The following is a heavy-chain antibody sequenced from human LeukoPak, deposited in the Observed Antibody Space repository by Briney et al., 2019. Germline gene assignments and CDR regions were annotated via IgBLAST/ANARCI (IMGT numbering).Heavy chain of an antibody. D-gene: IGHD4-17*01. V-gene: IGHV3-23*01. Sequence: PGGSLRLSCAASGFTFSSHAMTWVRQAPGKGLEWVSSIGGIGASTYYADSVKGRFTISRDNSKNTLYLQMNSLRGEDTALYYCAKAAYGDYVNWFDPWGQGILVIVSS. CDR1: GFTFSSHA. CDR3: AKAAYGDYVNWFDP. J-gene: IGHJ5*02. CDR2: IGGIGAST.